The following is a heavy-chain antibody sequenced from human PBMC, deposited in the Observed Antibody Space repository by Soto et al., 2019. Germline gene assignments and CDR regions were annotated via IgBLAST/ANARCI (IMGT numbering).Heavy chain of an antibody. CDR1: GYTFTSYD. J-gene: IGHJ5*02. CDR2: MNPNSGNT. V-gene: IGHV1-8*01. CDR3: ARERRSGYSGHDGFDP. D-gene: IGHD5-12*01. Sequence: ASVKVSCKASGYTFTSYDINWVRQATGQGLEWMGWMNPNSGNTSYAQKFQGRVTMTRNTSMSTAYMELRSLRSDDTAVYYCARERRSGYSGHDGFDPWGQGTLVTVSS.